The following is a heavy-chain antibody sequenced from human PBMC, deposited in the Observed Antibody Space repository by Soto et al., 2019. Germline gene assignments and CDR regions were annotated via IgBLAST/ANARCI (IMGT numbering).Heavy chain of an antibody. V-gene: IGHV1-69*13. CDR3: ARGRAIVVVIPAPFDYYSGMDV. CDR2: IIPIFGTA. CDR1: GGTFSSYA. J-gene: IGHJ6*02. D-gene: IGHD3-22*01. Sequence: ASVKVSCKASGGTFSSYAISWVRQAPGQGLEWMGGIIPIFGTANYAQKYQGRVTIPAAESTSTAYMELSSLRSEETAVYYCARGRAIVVVIPAPFDYYSGMDVWGQGTTVTVSS.